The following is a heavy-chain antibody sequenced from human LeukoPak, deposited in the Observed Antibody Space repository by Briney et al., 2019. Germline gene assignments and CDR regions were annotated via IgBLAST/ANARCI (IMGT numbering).Heavy chain of an antibody. J-gene: IGHJ6*03. D-gene: IGHD3-10*01. CDR2: ISGSGGST. CDR3: AKGSLWFYYYMDV. Sequence: PGGSLRLSCAASGFTFSSYAMSWVRQAPGKGLEWGSAISGSGGSTYYADSVKGRFTISRDNSKNTLYLQMNSLRAEDTAVYYCAKGSLWFYYYMDVWGKGTTVTVSS. V-gene: IGHV3-23*01. CDR1: GFTFSSYA.